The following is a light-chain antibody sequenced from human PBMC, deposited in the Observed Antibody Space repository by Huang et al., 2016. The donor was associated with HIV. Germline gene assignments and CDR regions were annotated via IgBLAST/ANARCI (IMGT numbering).Light chain of an antibody. CDR3: QQSHSVPRT. CDR2: DAS. Sequence: DIQMTQSPSSLSASVGDRVTITCRASQTVSSHLNWYQQKPGKAPKLLIYDASSFQRGVSSRLSGSGSGTDFTLTITTLLPEDVATYYCQQSHSVPRTFGQGTKVEIK. J-gene: IGKJ1*01. V-gene: IGKV1-39*01. CDR1: QTVSSH.